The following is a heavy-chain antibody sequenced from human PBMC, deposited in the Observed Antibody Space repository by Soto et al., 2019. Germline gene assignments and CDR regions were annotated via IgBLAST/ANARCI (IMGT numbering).Heavy chain of an antibody. CDR1: GFTFSSYG. CDR3: ARGRLYYDILTGYSSTDFDY. J-gene: IGHJ4*02. D-gene: IGHD3-9*01. V-gene: IGHV3-33*01. CDR2: IWYDGSNK. Sequence: GGSLRLSYAASGFTFSSYGMHWVRQAPGKGLEWVAVIWYDGSNKYYADSVKGRFTISRDNSKNTLYLQMNSLRAEDTAVYYCARGRLYYDILTGYSSTDFDYWGQGTLVTVSS.